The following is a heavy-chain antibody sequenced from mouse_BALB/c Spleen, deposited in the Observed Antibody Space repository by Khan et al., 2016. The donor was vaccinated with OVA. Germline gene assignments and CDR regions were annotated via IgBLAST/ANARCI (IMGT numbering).Heavy chain of an antibody. CDR3: ARQNYYGYAFDY. CDR2: ISYSGAT. Sequence: VQLKESGPGLVKPSQSLSLTCTVTGYSITSNYAWSWIRQFPGNKLEWMGYISYSGATNYNPSLKSRISVTRVTYENQFFLQLNSVTTEDTATYYCARQNYYGYAFDYWGQGTSVTVSS. J-gene: IGHJ4*01. D-gene: IGHD1-1*01. CDR1: GYSITSNYA. V-gene: IGHV3-2*02.